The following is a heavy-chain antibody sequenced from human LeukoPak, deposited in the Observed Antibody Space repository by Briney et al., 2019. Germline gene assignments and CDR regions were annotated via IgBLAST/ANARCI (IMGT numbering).Heavy chain of an antibody. CDR3: ARADSPDSINFDY. V-gene: IGHV4-59*01. CDR1: GGSISSYY. J-gene: IGHJ4*02. CDR2: IYYSGST. Sequence: SETLSLTRTVSGGSISSYYWSWIRQPPGKGLEWIGYIYYSGSTNYNPSLKSRVTISVDTSKNQFSLKLSSVTAADTAVYYCARADSPDSINFDYWGQGTLVTVSS. D-gene: IGHD3-22*01.